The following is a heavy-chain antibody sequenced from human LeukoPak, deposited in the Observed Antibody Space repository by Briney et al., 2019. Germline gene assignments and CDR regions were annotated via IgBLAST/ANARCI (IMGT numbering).Heavy chain of an antibody. CDR3: ARQQQQLWYD. CDR2: ISSSAGTT. D-gene: IGHD5-18*01. CDR1: GFTFSDYY. V-gene: IGHV3-11*04. J-gene: IGHJ4*02. Sequence: GGSLRLSCAASGFTFSDYYMSWIRQAPGKGLEWVSYISSSAGTTYYADSVKGRFTISRDNAKNSLYLQMNSLRAEDTAVYFCARQQQQLWYDWGQGTLVTVSS.